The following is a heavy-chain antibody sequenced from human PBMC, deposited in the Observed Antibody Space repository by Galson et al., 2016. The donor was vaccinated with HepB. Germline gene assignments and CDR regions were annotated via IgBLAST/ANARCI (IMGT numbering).Heavy chain of an antibody. J-gene: IGHJ3*01. CDR1: GFTLSSSA. CDR3: TADPNGDYIGAFDF. CDR2: ITGDGGGT. D-gene: IGHD4-17*01. Sequence: SLRLSCAASGFTLSSSAMSWVRQVPGKGPEWVSSITGDGGGTRHADSVRGRLTISRDNSKNTLYLQMNNLRADDTAVYYCTADPNGDYIGAFDFWGQGTMVTVSS. V-gene: IGHV3-23*01.